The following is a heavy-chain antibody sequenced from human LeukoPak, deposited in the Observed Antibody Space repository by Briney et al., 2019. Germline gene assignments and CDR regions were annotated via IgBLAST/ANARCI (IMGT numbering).Heavy chain of an antibody. CDR1: GFTFSDHY. D-gene: IGHD6-13*01. J-gene: IGHJ4*02. CDR3: ARDRHGYFHY. V-gene: IGHV3-11*01. CDR2: ISHNGETK. Sequence: PGGSLRLSCAASGFTFSDHYMIWLRQAPGKGLEAISYISHNGETKYYADSVKGRLSISRDNAKSSLYLQMNSLRVEDTAVYYCARDRHGYFHYWGQGTLVTVSS.